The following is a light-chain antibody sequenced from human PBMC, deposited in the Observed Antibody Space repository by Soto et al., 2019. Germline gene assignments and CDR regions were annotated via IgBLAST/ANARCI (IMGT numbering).Light chain of an antibody. CDR1: QSVSSY. CDR2: DAS. V-gene: IGKV3-11*01. Sequence: EIVLTQSPATLSLSPGERATLSCRASQSVSSYLAWYQQKPGQAPRLLIYDASNRATGIPARFSVRGSETDFTLTIRSLEPEDFAVYYCQQRSNWPTAITFGQGTRLEIK. CDR3: QQRSNWPTAIT. J-gene: IGKJ5*01.